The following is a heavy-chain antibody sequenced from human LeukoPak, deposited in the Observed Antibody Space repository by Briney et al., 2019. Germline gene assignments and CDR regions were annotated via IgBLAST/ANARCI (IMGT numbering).Heavy chain of an antibody. V-gene: IGHV3-74*01. CDR1: GFTLSYQW. CDR2: LKRDGTSK. J-gene: IGHJ3*01. D-gene: IGHD4-23*01. CDR3: AREGWKLESFDV. Sequence: GSLRLSCAASGFTLSYQWMHLVRQAPGKGLGWGAHLKRDGTSKAYVEPVEGRFTISRDKDKNTLYLQMNSLGVEDTAVYYCAREGWKLESFDVWGQGTMVTVSS.